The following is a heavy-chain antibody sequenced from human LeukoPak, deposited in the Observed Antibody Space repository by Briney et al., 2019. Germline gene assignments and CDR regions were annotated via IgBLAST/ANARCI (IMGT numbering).Heavy chain of an antibody. V-gene: IGHV3-11*01. Sequence: PGGSLRLSCAVSGFTFTDTYMTWIRQAPGKGLESLSYISPSGTDISYADSVKGRFTISRDNAKNSLYLQMNSLRAEDTAVYYCARVNSGLSIYYYMDVWGRGTTVTVSS. D-gene: IGHD6-19*01. CDR1: GFTFTDTY. CDR3: ARVNSGLSIYYYMDV. CDR2: ISPSGTDI. J-gene: IGHJ6*03.